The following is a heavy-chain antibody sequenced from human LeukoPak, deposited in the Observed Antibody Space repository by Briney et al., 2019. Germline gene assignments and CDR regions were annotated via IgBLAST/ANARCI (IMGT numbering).Heavy chain of an antibody. CDR2: IYSGGST. CDR3: ARARVFDY. V-gene: IGHV3-23*03. Sequence: PGGSLRLSCTASGFTFSNYAMNWVRQAPGKGLEWVSVIYSGGSTYYADSVKGRFSISRDNSNNTLYLQMNSLRAEDTAVYYCARARVFDYWGQGTLVTVSS. J-gene: IGHJ4*02. CDR1: GFTFSNYA.